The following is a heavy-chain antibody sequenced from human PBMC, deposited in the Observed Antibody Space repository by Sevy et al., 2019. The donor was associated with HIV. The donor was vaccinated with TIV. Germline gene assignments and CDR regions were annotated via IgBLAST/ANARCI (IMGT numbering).Heavy chain of an antibody. CDR3: ARSVYGSGTYLNDY. CDR2: INPSSGGT. Sequence: ASVKVSCKASGYTFTGYYVHWVRRAPAQGLEWMGWINPSSGGTNYGQKFHGRVTMTRDTSITTAYMELNSLRSDDTAVYYCARSVYGSGTYLNDYWGQGTLVTVSS. D-gene: IGHD3-10*01. J-gene: IGHJ4*02. CDR1: GYTFTGYY. V-gene: IGHV1-2*02.